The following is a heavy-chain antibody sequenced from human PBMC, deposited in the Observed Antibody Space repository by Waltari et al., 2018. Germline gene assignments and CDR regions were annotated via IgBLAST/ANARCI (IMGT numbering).Heavy chain of an antibody. J-gene: IGHJ5*02. Sequence: QVQLQESGPGLVKPSETLSLTCTVSGGSISSHYWSWIRQPPGKGLEWIGYIYYSGSTNYNPTRKSRVNISVETSKNQFSLKLSSVTAADTAVYYCASQRVAVAGYEPNWFDPWGQGTLVTVSS. CDR3: ASQRVAVAGYEPNWFDP. CDR1: GGSISSHY. V-gene: IGHV4-59*11. CDR2: IYYSGST. D-gene: IGHD6-19*01.